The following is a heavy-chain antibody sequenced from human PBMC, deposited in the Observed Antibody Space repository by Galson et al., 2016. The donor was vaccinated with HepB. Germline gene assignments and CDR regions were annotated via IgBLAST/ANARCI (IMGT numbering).Heavy chain of an antibody. V-gene: IGHV1-46*03. D-gene: IGHD4-17*01. CDR3: ARDRTVTTLLHY. CDR2: XNPXDITT. CDR1: GYIFSNYH. Sequence: SVKVSCKASGYIFSNYHLHWVRQAPGQGLEWMGAXNPXDITTNYAQKLQGRVTMTSDTATSTVYMELSRLRSDDTAVYYCARDRTVTTLLHYWGQGTLVTVSS. J-gene: IGHJ4*02.